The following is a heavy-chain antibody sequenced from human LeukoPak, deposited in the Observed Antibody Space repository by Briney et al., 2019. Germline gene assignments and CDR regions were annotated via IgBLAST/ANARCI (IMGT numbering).Heavy chain of an antibody. V-gene: IGHV3-64*02. CDR3: AREYCTTNNCYNWGFGY. D-gene: IGHD2-2*02. CDR2: IASNGGTK. Sequence: PGGSLRLSCAASGFSFNTYTMRWVRQAPGKGLEYVSGIASNGGTKYYADSVKGRFTISRDNFKNTVYLQMDSLRAEDMAVYYWAREYCTTNNCYNWGFGYWGRETLVTVSS. CDR1: GFSFNTYT. J-gene: IGHJ4*02.